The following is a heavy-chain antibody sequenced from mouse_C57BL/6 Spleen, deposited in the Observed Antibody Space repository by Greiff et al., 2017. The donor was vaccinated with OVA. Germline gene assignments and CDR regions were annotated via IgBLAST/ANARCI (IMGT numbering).Heavy chain of an antibody. Sequence: EVQRVESGGGLVKPGGSLKLSCAASGFTFSDYGMHWVRQAPEKGLEWVAYISSGSSTIYYADTVKGRFTISRDNAKNTLFLQMTRLRSEYTGMYDCASFYGNWYFDVWGTVTTVTVSS. CDR1: GFTFSDYG. CDR3: ASFYGNWYFDV. CDR2: ISSGSSTI. D-gene: IGHD1-1*02. J-gene: IGHJ1*03. V-gene: IGHV5-17*01.